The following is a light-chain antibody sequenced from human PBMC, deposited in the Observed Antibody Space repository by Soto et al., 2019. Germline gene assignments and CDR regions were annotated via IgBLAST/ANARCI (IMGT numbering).Light chain of an antibody. CDR1: SSNIGAGYD. J-gene: IGLJ1*01. Sequence: QSVLTQLPSVSGAPGQRVTISCTGSSSNIGAGYDVHWYQQLPGTAPKLLIFGNNNRPSGVPDRFSGSKSGTSASLAITGLQAEDEAVYYCQSYDSSLSVSYVFGTGTKVTVL. CDR3: QSYDSSLSVSYV. CDR2: GNN. V-gene: IGLV1-40*01.